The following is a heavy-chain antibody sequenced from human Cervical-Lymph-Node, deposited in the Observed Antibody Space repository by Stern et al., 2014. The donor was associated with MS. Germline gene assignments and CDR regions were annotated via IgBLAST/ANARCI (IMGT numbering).Heavy chain of an antibody. CDR1: GFRFSRYA. CDR3: ASAYSSSHYYFDY. V-gene: IGHV3-33*01. Sequence: VQLVESGGGVVQPGRSLRLSCAASGFRFSRYAMHWVRPAPGKGLEWVASIWYDGSNPYYADSVTGRFTISRDNFKNTLYLQMNSLRAEDTAVYYCASAYSSSHYYFDYWGQGTLVTVSS. CDR2: IWYDGSNP. D-gene: IGHD6-13*01. J-gene: IGHJ4*02.